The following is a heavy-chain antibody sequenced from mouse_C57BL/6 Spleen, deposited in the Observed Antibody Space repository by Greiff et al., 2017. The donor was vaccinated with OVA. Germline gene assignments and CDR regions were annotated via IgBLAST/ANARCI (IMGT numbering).Heavy chain of an antibody. Sequence: QVQLKESGAELAKPGASVKMAGKEGGEKGKNQAMHWVKQRPGQGLEWIGYINPSSGYTKSNQKFKDKATLTADKASSTAYMQLSSLTYEDSAVYDCARDGNYNSAWFAYWGQGTLVTVSA. D-gene: IGHD2-1*01. CDR1: GEKGKNQA. J-gene: IGHJ3*01. CDR2: INPSSGYT. V-gene: IGHV1-7*01. CDR3: ARDGNYNSAWFAY.